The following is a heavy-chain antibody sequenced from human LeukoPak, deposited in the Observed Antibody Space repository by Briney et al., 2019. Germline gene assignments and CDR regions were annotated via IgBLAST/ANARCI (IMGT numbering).Heavy chain of an antibody. J-gene: IGHJ5*02. D-gene: IGHD2/OR15-2a*01. CDR2: IYYGGST. CDR3: ARLVKRSFDP. Sequence: SETLSLTCTVSGGSISSNNYSWGWIRQPPGKGLEWIGSIYYGGSTYYNPSLKSRVTISVDTSKNQFSLKLSSVTAADTAVYYCARLVKRSFDPWGQGTLVTVSS. CDR1: GGSISSNNYS. V-gene: IGHV4-39*01.